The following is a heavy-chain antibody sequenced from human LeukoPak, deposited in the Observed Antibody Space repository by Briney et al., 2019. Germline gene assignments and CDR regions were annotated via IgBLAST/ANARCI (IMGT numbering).Heavy chain of an antibody. Sequence: PGGSLRLSCAASGFTFSSYAMSWVRQAPGKGLEWVSVISGSGDSTYYADSVKGRFTISRDNSNNTLYLQMNSLRVEDTAVYFCAKMGVLRFLEWLASRDRYFDYWGQGTLVTVSS. V-gene: IGHV3-23*01. CDR3: AKMGVLRFLEWLASRDRYFDY. J-gene: IGHJ4*02. D-gene: IGHD3-3*01. CDR1: GFTFSSYA. CDR2: ISGSGDST.